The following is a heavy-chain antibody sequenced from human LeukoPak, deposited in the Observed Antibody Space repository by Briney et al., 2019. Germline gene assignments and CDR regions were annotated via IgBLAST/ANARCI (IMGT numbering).Heavy chain of an antibody. CDR1: GGSISSYY. CDR2: IYYSGST. V-gene: IGHV4-59*01. D-gene: IGHD2-8*01. CDR3: ARGVRGRYCINGVCSDAFDI. J-gene: IGHJ3*02. Sequence: PSETLSLTCTVSGGSISSYYWSWIRQPPGKGLEWIGYIYYSGSTNYNPSLKSRVTISVDTSKNQFSLKLSSVTAADTAVYYCARGVRGRYCINGVCSDAFDIWGQGTMVTVSS.